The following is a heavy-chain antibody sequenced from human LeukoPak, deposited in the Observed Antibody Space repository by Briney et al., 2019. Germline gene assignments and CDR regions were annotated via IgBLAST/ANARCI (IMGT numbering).Heavy chain of an antibody. CDR2: MNPKTGRT. V-gene: IGHV1-8*01. CDR1: RYTFTSYD. D-gene: IGHD3-22*01. J-gene: IGHJ4*02. CDR3: ARLSQTPDYYSNGGYYYLGY. Sequence: GASVKVSCKTSRYTFTSYDINWVREAAGQGLEWMGWMNPKTGRTGFAQKFQGRLTMTRDTSISTAYMELSSLRPEDTAVYYCARLSQTPDYYSNGGYYYLGYWGQGTPVTVSS.